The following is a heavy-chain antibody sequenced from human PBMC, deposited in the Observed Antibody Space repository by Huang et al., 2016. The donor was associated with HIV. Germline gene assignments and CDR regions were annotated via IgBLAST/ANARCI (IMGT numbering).Heavy chain of an antibody. CDR2: VVNTGST. Sequence: QVQLQESGPGLVKPSETLSLTCSVSGGAMRRQYWTWIRQPPGKGLQGIGTVVNTGSTNYNPSFQTRVTISLDTARSQFSLTRKSVTPADTAVYYCAQEKSFGNWANNWFDPWGQGTLVAVSS. CDR3: AQEKSFGNWANNWFDP. CDR1: GGAMRRQY. J-gene: IGHJ5*02. D-gene: IGHD3-16*01. V-gene: IGHV4-59*08.